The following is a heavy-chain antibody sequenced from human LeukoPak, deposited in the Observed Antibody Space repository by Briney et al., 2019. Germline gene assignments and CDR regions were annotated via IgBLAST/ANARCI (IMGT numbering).Heavy chain of an antibody. CDR2: INPNSGGT. CDR1: GYTFTDYY. Sequence: ASVKVSCKASGYTFTDYYMHWVRQAPGQGLEWMGRINPNSGGTNYAQKFQGRVTMTRDTSISTAYMELSRLRSDDTAVYYCASHYYDSSGYYYDQKYFQHWGQGTLVTVSS. D-gene: IGHD3-22*01. J-gene: IGHJ1*01. CDR3: ASHYYDSSGYYYDQKYFQH. V-gene: IGHV1-2*06.